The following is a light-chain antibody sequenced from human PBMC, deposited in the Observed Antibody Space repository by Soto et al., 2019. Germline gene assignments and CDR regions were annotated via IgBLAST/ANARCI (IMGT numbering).Light chain of an antibody. CDR3: QQYNNWLWT. CDR2: GAS. J-gene: IGKJ1*01. Sequence: DSHMTQSTPAVYASVGDRVTIICRASQTISSWLAWYQQKPGKAPKLLIYGASTRATGIPARFSGSGSGTEFTLTISCLQSEDFAVYYCQQYNNWLWTSGQGAKVDIK. V-gene: IGKV1-5*02. CDR1: QTISSW.